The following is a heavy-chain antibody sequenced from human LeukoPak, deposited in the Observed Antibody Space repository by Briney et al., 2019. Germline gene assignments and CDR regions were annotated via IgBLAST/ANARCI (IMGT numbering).Heavy chain of an antibody. V-gene: IGHV3-30*18. CDR2: ISYDGSNK. CDR3: AKGRGILSPDY. CDR1: GFTFSSYG. D-gene: IGHD2-15*01. Sequence: QPGRSLRLSCAASGFTFSSYGMHWVRQAPGKGLEWVAVISYDGSNKYYADSVKGRFTISRDNSKNTLYLQMSFLRAEDTAVYYCAKGRGILSPDYWGQGTLVTVSS. J-gene: IGHJ4*02.